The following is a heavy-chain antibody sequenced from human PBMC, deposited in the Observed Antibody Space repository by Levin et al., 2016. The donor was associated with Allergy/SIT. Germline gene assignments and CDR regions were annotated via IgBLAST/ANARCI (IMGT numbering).Heavy chain of an antibody. CDR2: INHSGST. J-gene: IGHJ5*02. D-gene: IGHD6-13*01. CDR3: ARGSSSWYFNWFDP. V-gene: IGHV4-34*01. Sequence: WIRQPPGKGLEWIGEINHSGSTNYNPSLKSRVTISVDTSKNQFSLKLSSVTAADTAVYYCARGSSSWYFNWFDPWGQGTLVTVSS.